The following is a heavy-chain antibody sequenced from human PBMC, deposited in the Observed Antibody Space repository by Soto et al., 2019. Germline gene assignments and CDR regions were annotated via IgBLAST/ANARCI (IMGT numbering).Heavy chain of an antibody. CDR3: ARHSPTYSSSWHYDYFDY. CDR2: IYYSGST. J-gene: IGHJ4*02. D-gene: IGHD6-13*01. V-gene: IGHV4-59*04. Sequence: PSETLSLTCTVSDGSISSYYWSWIRQSPGKGLECIGYIYYSGSTYYNPSLKSRVTISVDTSKNQFSLKLSSVTAADTAVYYCARHSPTYSSSWHYDYFDYWGQGTLVTVSS. CDR1: DGSISSYY.